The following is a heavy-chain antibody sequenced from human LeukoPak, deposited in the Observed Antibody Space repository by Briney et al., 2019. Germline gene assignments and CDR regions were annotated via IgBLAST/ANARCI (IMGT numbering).Heavy chain of an antibody. CDR2: ISYSGST. V-gene: IGHV4-59*01. CDR3: ARGARGYPDDNFDY. J-gene: IGHJ4*02. D-gene: IGHD5-12*01. Sequence: PSETLSLTCTVSGGSISSYYWSWIRQPPGKGLVWIGYISYSGSTNYSPSLKSRVTISVDTSKKQFSLNLNSVTAADTAIYYCARGARGYPDDNFDYWGQGTLVTVSS. CDR1: GGSISSYY.